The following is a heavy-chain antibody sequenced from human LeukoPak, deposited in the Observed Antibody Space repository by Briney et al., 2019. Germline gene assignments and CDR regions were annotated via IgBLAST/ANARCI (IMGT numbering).Heavy chain of an antibody. V-gene: IGHV4-39*07. CDR1: GGSISSSRDY. CDR2: IYYSGST. Sequence: KPSETLSLTCIVSGGSISSSRDYWAWIRQPPGKGLEWIANIYYSGSTYYNPSLKSRVTISVDTSKNQFSLKLSSVTAADTAVYYCARWVRYSSSWYYFDYWGQGTLVTVSS. CDR3: ARWVRYSSSWYYFDY. J-gene: IGHJ4*02. D-gene: IGHD6-13*01.